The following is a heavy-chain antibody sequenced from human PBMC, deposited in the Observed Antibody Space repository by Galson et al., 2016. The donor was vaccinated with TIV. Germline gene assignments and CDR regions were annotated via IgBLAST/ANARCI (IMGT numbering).Heavy chain of an antibody. D-gene: IGHD2-21*01. CDR3: ARDCRHCGNECFLRYYYGMDV. V-gene: IGHV3-23*01. J-gene: IGHJ6*02. Sequence: SLRLSCAASGFSFRNYVMSWVRLAPGKGLEWVSSLSLSGAYTYYADSVKGRFTISRDSSKNVLYLQMTSLRGEDTAVYFCARDCRHCGNECFLRYYYGMDVWGQGTTVTVSS. CDR2: LSLSGAYT. CDR1: GFSFRNYV.